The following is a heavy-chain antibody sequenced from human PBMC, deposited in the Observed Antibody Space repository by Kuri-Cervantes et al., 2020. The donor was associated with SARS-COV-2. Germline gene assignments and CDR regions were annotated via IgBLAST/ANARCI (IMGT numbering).Heavy chain of an antibody. V-gene: IGHV1-2*02. CDR1: GYTFTGYY. Sequence: ASVKVSCKASGYTFTGYYMHWVRQAPGQGLEWMGWINPNSGGANYAQKFQGRVTMTRDTSISTAYMELSRLRSDDAAVYYCARVTRYSSSSASDDYYYYMGVWGKGTTVTVSS. J-gene: IGHJ6*03. D-gene: IGHD6-6*01. CDR2: INPNSGGA. CDR3: ARVTRYSSSSASDDYYYYMGV.